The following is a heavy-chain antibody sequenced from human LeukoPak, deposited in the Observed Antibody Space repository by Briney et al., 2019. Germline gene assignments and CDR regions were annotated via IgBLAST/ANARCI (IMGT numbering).Heavy chain of an antibody. Sequence: GGSLRLSCAASGFIFSSYPMIWVRQSPGKGLAWVSSTGASGHTTYYADSVKGRFTISRDNSKSTLYLQMNSLRAEDTAVYYCARRRHEYYYDSSGSKYYFDYWGQGTLVTVSS. J-gene: IGHJ4*02. D-gene: IGHD3-22*01. CDR2: TGASGHTT. CDR1: GFIFSSYP. V-gene: IGHV3-23*01. CDR3: ARRRHEYYYDSSGSKYYFDY.